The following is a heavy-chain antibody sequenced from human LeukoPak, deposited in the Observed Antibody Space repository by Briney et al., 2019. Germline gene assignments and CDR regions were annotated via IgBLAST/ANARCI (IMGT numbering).Heavy chain of an antibody. J-gene: IGHJ4*02. D-gene: IGHD2-21*02. CDR3: VREDTPATANY. Sequence: GGSLRLSCAASGFTFSSYGMHWVRQAPGKGLEWVSAISGGGDITYYADSVTGRFTISRDNSKDTLFLQMHSLRPGDTAVYYCVREDTPATANYWGQGTLVTISS. V-gene: IGHV3-23*01. CDR2: ISGGGDIT. CDR1: GFTFSSYG.